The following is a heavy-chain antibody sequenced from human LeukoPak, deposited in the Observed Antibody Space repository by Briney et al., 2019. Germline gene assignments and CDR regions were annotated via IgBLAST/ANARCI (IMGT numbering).Heavy chain of an antibody. CDR2: INPNSGGT. D-gene: IGHD3-3*01. Sequence: GASVKVSCKASGYTFTGYYMHWVRQAPGHGLEWMGRINPNSGGTNYAQKFQGRVTMTRDTSISTAYMELSRLRSDDTAVYYCARSRLGFLEWLLTWGQGTLVTVSS. CDR1: GYTFTGYY. CDR3: ARSRLGFLEWLLT. V-gene: IGHV1-2*06. J-gene: IGHJ5*02.